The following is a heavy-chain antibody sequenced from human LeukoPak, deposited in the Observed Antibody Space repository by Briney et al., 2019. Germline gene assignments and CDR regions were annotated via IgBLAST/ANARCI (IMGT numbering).Heavy chain of an antibody. Sequence: GGSLRLSCAASEFNVSNYWMHWIRQAPGTGPMWVSRINGDGSDTKYADSVKGRLTISRDNAKNTLYLHMNSLRAEDTAVYYCAKSLSSGYYHMYWGQGTLVTVSS. CDR1: EFNVSNYW. J-gene: IGHJ4*02. CDR3: AKSLSSGYYHMY. CDR2: INGDGSDT. D-gene: IGHD3-22*01. V-gene: IGHV3-74*03.